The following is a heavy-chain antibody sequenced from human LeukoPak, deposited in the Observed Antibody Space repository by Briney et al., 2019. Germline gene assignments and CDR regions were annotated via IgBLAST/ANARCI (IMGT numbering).Heavy chain of an antibody. D-gene: IGHD4-11*01. J-gene: IGHJ4*02. CDR1: GFTFSSYS. CDR2: ISSSSSTI. Sequence: GGSLRLSCAASGFTFSSYSMNWVRQAPGKGLEWVSYISSSSSTIYYADSVKGRFTISRDNAKNSLYLQMNSLRAEDTAVYYCARLYSDYVDYWGQGTLVTVSS. V-gene: IGHV3-48*04. CDR3: ARLYSDYVDY.